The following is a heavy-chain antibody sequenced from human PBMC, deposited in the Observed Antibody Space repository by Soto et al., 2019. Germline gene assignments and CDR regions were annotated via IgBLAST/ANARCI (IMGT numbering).Heavy chain of an antibody. CDR2: ISSSGST. CDR1: GDSIGGVGY. V-gene: IGHV4-31*03. CDR3: ARRDGTVTTLFGRDRYNYFDS. Sequence: QVQLQQSGPGLLKPSQILSLTCTVSGDSIGGVGYWSWIRQFPGRGLEWIGCISSSGSTYYNPALNNRISLSLDTSQNQFSLKLLSVTAADTAIYYCARRDGTVTTLFGRDRYNYFDSWGQGSLVTVSA. J-gene: IGHJ5*01. D-gene: IGHD4-4*01.